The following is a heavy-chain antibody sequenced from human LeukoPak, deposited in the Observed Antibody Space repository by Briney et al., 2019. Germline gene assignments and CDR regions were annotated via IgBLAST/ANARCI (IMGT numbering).Heavy chain of an antibody. CDR3: ARPSPPGDGYNPCDY. V-gene: IGHV3-30*02. J-gene: IGHJ4*02. CDR1: GFTFTSFG. Sequence: GGSLRLSCAASGFTFTSFGMHWVRQAPGKGLEWVAFIRNDGDVIYYTDSVKGRFTISRDNSKNTVYLQMNSLRTEDTAVYYCARPSPPGDGYNPCDYWGPGALVIVSS. CDR2: IRNDGDVI. D-gene: IGHD5-24*01.